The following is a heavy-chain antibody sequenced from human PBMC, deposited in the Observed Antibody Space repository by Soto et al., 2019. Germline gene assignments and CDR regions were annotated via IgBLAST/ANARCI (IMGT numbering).Heavy chain of an antibody. Sequence: SGPTLVNPTQSLTLTCTFSGFSLSTSGMCVSWIRQPPGKALEWLALIDWDDDKYYSTSLKTRLTISKDTSKNQVVLTMTNMDPVDTATYYCARSEATYSKPYGMDVWGQGTTVTVSS. V-gene: IGHV2-70*01. D-gene: IGHD1-26*01. CDR1: GFSLSTSGMC. J-gene: IGHJ6*02. CDR3: ARSEATYSKPYGMDV. CDR2: IDWDDDK.